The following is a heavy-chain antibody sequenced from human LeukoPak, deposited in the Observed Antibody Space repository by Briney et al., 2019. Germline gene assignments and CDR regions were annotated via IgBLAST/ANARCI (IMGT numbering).Heavy chain of an antibody. CDR2: MNPNSGNT. Sequence: ASVKVSCKASGYTFTSYDINWVRQATGQGLEWMGWMNPNSGNTGYAQKFQGRVTMTRNTSISTAYMELSSLRSEDTAVYYCAREGQYSSSWTNLYYYYMDVWGKGTTVTISS. V-gene: IGHV1-8*01. CDR1: GYTFTSYD. CDR3: AREGQYSSSWTNLYYYYMDV. D-gene: IGHD6-13*01. J-gene: IGHJ6*03.